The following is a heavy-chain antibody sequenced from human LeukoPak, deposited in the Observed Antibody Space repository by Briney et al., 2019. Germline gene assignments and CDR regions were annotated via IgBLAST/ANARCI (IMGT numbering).Heavy chain of an antibody. Sequence: PGGSLRLSCAASGFTFSSYSMNWVRQAPGKGLEWVSYISSSSSTIYYADSVKGRFTISRDNAKNSLYLQINSLRAEDTAVYYCVPLAVAGTYYWGQGTLVTVSS. J-gene: IGHJ4*02. CDR3: VPLAVAGTYY. CDR1: GFTFSSYS. CDR2: ISSSSSTI. V-gene: IGHV3-48*04. D-gene: IGHD6-19*01.